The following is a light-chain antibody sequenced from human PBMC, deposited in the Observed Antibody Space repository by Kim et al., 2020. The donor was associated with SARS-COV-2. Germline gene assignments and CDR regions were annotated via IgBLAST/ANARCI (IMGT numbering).Light chain of an antibody. CDR1: QTVESW. Sequence: SASVGERVTITCRASQTVESWLAWYQQKPGKAPKLLIYDASSLESGVPSRFSGSRSGTEFTLTISSLQPDDFATYYCQQYNTYPSFGQGTRLEIK. V-gene: IGKV1-5*01. CDR3: QQYNTYPS. J-gene: IGKJ5*01. CDR2: DAS.